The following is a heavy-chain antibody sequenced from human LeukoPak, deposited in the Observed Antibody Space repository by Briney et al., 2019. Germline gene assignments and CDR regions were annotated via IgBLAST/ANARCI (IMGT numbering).Heavy chain of an antibody. CDR3: ARSPGGYPHWLDP. CDR2: ISAYNGNT. V-gene: IGHV1-18*01. J-gene: IGHJ5*02. CDR1: GYTFTSYS. Sequence: ASVKVSCKASGYTFTSYSISWVRQAPGQGLEWMGWISAYNGNTNYAQKVQGRVTMTTDTSTNTAYMELRSLTSDDTAVYYCARSPGGYPHWLDPWGQGTLVTVSS. D-gene: IGHD6-13*01.